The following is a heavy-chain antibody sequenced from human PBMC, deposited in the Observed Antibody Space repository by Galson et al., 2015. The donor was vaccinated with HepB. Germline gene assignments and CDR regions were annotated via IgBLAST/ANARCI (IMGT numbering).Heavy chain of an antibody. Sequence: ETLSLTCTVSGGSISSGGYYWSWIRQPPGKGLERIGSIYYSGSTYYNPSLKSRVTISVDTSKNQFSLKLSSVTAADTAVYYCARLGRYYDFWSGYFLGFVDYWGQGTLVTVSS. CDR1: GGSISSGGYY. CDR2: IYYSGST. CDR3: ARLGRYYDFWSGYFLGFVDY. J-gene: IGHJ4*02. V-gene: IGHV4-39*01. D-gene: IGHD3-3*01.